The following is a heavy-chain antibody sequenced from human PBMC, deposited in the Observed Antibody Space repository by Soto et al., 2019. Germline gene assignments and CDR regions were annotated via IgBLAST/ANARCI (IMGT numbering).Heavy chain of an antibody. CDR3: ASSVAKYYYYGMAV. D-gene: IGHD5-12*01. Sequence: QVQLVQSGAEVKKPGSSVKVSCKASGGTFSSYAISWVRQAPGQGLEWMGGIIPIFGTANYAQKFQGRVTITADESTSTAYMGLSSLRSEDTAVYYCASSVAKYYYYGMAVWGQGTTVTVSS. CDR1: GGTFSSYA. J-gene: IGHJ6*02. CDR2: IIPIFGTA. V-gene: IGHV1-69*12.